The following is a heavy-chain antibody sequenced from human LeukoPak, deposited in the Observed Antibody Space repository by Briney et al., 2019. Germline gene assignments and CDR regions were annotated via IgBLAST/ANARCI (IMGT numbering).Heavy chain of an antibody. J-gene: IGHJ6*02. D-gene: IGHD6-13*01. V-gene: IGHV4-34*01. CDR1: GGSFSGYY. Sequence: PSETLSLTCAVYGGSFSGYYWSWIRQPPGKGLEWIGAINNSGSNNYNASLKSRVTISVDTSKNQFSLKLSSVTAADTAVYYCARGRGAASGYYGMDVWGQGTTVTASS. CDR2: INNSGSN. CDR3: ARGRGAASGYYGMDV.